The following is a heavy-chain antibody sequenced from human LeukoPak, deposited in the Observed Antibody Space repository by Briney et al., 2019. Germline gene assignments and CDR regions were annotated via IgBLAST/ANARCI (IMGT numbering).Heavy chain of an antibody. V-gene: IGHV4-39*07. CDR3: ARYREQHH. CDR2: IYYSGST. D-gene: IGHD6-13*01. J-gene: IGHJ1*01. Sequence: SEALSLPCTVSGGSISSSDYYWGWIRPPPGKGLEWIGSIYYSGSTYYNPSLKSRVTISLDTSKNQFSLKVSSVTAADTAVYYCARYREQHHWGQGTLVTVSS. CDR1: GGSISSSDYY.